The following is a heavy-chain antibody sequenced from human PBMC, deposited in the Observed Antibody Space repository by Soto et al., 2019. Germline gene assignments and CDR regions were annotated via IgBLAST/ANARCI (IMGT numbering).Heavy chain of an antibody. J-gene: IGHJ3*02. Sequence: SVKVSCKASGGTFSSYAISWVRQAPGQGLEWMGGIIPIFGTANYAQKFQGRVTITADESTSTAYMELSSLRSEDTAVYYCAKPNSGSYSAFDIWGQGTMVTVSS. D-gene: IGHD1-26*01. CDR2: IIPIFGTA. CDR3: AKPNSGSYSAFDI. CDR1: GGTFSSYA. V-gene: IGHV1-69*13.